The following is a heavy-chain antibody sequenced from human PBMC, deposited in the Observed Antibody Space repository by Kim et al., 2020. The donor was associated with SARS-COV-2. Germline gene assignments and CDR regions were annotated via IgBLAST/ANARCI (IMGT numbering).Heavy chain of an antibody. V-gene: IGHV3-30*18. D-gene: IGHD3-16*01. J-gene: IGHJ4*02. CDR3: AKGGTDGDYVDY. Sequence: GGSLRLSCAASGFTFSSYGMHWVRQAPGKGLEWVAVISYDGSNKYYADSVKGRFTISRDNSKNTLYLQMNSLRAEDTAVYYCAKGGTDGDYVDYWGQGTLVTVSS. CDR2: ISYDGSNK. CDR1: GFTFSSYG.